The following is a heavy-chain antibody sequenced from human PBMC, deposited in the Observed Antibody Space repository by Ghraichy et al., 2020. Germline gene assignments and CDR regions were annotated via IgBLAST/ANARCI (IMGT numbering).Heavy chain of an antibody. D-gene: IGHD3-22*01. J-gene: IGHJ6*02. V-gene: IGHV3-7*01. CDR1: GFTFSSYW. Sequence: GGSLRLSCAASGFTFSSYWMSWVRQAPGKGLEWVANITQDGSEKYYADSVKGRFTISRDNSKNTLYLQMNSLRAEDTAVYYCAKDLAYYDSSGYEGGYYYGMDVWCQGTTVTVSS. CDR2: ITQDGSEK. CDR3: AKDLAYYDSSGYEGGYYYGMDV.